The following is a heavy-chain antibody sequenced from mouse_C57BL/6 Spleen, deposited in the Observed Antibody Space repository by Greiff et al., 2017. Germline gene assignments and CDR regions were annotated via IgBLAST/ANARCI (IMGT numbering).Heavy chain of an antibody. V-gene: IGHV1-74*01. CDR2: IHPSDSDT. CDR3: AIGSSPYYFAMYY. J-gene: IGHJ4*01. D-gene: IGHD1-1*01. CDR1: GYTFTSYW. Sequence: QVQLQQPGAELVKPGASVKVSCKASGYTFTSYWMHWVKQRPGQGLEWIGRIHPSDSDTNYNQKFKGKATLTVDKSSSTAYMQLSSLTSEDSAVFYGAIGSSPYYFAMYYWGQGTSVTFST.